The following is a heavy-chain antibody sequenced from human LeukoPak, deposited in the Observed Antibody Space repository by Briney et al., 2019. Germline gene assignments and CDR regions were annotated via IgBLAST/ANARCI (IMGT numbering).Heavy chain of an antibody. CDR1: GFTFSSYG. CDR2: IRYDGSNK. Sequence: GGSLRLSCAASGFTFSSYGIHWVRQAPGKGLEWVAFIRYDGSNKYYADSVKGRFTISRDNTKNTLYLQMNSLRAEDTAVYYCAKGAGYSYGYEVDYWGQGTLVTVSS. D-gene: IGHD5-18*01. V-gene: IGHV3-30*02. J-gene: IGHJ4*02. CDR3: AKGAGYSYGYEVDY.